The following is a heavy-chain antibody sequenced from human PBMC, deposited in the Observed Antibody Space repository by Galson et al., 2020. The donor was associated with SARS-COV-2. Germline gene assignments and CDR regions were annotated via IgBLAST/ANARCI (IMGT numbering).Heavy chain of an antibody. CDR3: ARHQYTGSWGYAFDI. CDR1: GGSISSTSNY. V-gene: IGHV4-39*07. CDR2: IYYSGTT. Sequence: SETLSLTCSVFGGSISSTSNYWGWIRKPPGKGLEWIGSIYYSGTTYYNPSLKSRVTISVDTSNNQFSLKLTSVTAADAAMYYCARHQYTGSWGYAFDIWGRGTLVSVSS. D-gene: IGHD6-13*01. J-gene: IGHJ3*02.